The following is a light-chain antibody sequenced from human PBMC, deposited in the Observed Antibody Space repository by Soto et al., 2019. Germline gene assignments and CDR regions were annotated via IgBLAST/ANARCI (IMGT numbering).Light chain of an antibody. CDR1: ESVSSTS. CDR3: QQYDNSVWT. CDR2: GVS. J-gene: IGKJ1*01. V-gene: IGKV3-20*01. Sequence: EIVLTQSPGTLSLSPGERATLSCRASESVSSTSLAWYQQKPGQAPRLLMYGVSSRATGIPDRFSGSGSGTDFTLTINRLEPEDFAVYFCQQYDNSVWTFGQGTKVDIK.